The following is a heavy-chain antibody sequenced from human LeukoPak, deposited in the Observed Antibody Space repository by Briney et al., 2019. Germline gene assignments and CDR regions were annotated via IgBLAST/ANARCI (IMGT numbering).Heavy chain of an antibody. D-gene: IGHD3-10*01. Sequence: GGSLRLSCAASGFTFSSYEMNWVRQAPGKGLEWVSYISSSGSTIYYADSVKGRFTISRDNAKNSLYLQMNSLRAEDTAVYYCARDLYYYGSGNYVPGLPDFWGQGTLVTVSS. CDR2: ISSSGSTI. V-gene: IGHV3-48*03. J-gene: IGHJ4*02. CDR1: GFTFSSYE. CDR3: ARDLYYYGSGNYVPGLPDF.